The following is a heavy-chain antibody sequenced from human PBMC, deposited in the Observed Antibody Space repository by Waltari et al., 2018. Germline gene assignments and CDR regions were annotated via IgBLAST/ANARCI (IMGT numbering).Heavy chain of an antibody. D-gene: IGHD3-22*01. CDR3: TYFYDSSGYYAH. CDR1: GFTFSGSA. V-gene: IGHV3-73*02. Sequence: EVQLVESGGGLVQPGGSLKLPCAASGFTFSGSAMHWVRQASGKGLEWVGRIRSKANSYATAYAASVKGRFTISRDDSKNTAYLQMNSLKTEDTAVYYCTYFYDSSGYYAHWGQGTLVTVSS. J-gene: IGHJ4*02. CDR2: IRSKANSYAT.